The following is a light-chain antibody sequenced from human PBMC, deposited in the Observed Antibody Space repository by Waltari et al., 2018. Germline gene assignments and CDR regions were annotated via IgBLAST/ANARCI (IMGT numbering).Light chain of an antibody. CDR1: SSDVGGYTY. CDR3: SSYTSSSTQV. J-gene: IGLJ1*01. CDR2: AVS. Sequence: QSALTQPASVSGSPGQSITISCTGTSSDVGGYTYVSWYQHHPGKAPKLMIYAVSNRPSGVSNRFSGSKSGNTASLTISGLQAEDEADYYCSSYTSSSTQVFGTGTKVTVL. V-gene: IGLV2-14*03.